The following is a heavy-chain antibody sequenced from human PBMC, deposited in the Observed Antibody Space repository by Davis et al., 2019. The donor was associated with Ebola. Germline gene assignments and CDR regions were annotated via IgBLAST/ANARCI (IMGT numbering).Heavy chain of an antibody. V-gene: IGHV3-23*01. J-gene: IGHJ4*02. Sequence: GGSLRLSCAASGFAFDDYAMSWVRQAPGKGLDWVSGISGSGQSTFYADSVRGRFMISRDNSKNTVFLQMDSLGADDTAIYFCAKDIGVTRTRGFDSWGQGTLVTVSS. CDR2: ISGSGQST. D-gene: IGHD1/OR15-1a*01. CDR3: AKDIGVTRTRGFDS. CDR1: GFAFDDYA.